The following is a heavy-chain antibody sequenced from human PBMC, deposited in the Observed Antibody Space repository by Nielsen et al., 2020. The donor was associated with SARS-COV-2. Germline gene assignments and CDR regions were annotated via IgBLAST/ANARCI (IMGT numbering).Heavy chain of an antibody. CDR1: GFTFSSYW. J-gene: IGHJ4*02. CDR3: ARGGAAAVIDN. Sequence: ESLKISCAASGFTFSSYWMHWVRQAPGKGLVWVSRIKSDGSSISYADSVKGRFTISRDNAKNTLYLQMNSLGVDVTAMYYCARGGAAAVIDNWVLGTLVTVSS. CDR2: IKSDGSSI. D-gene: IGHD6-13*01. V-gene: IGHV3-74*01.